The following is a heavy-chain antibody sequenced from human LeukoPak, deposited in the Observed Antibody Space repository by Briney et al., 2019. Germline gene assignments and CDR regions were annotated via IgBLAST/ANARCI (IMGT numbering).Heavy chain of an antibody. Sequence: PGGSLRLSCAASGFTFSDYYMSWIRQAPGKGLEWVSYISSSGSTIYYADSVKGRFTISRDNAKNSVYLQMNSLRAGDTAVYYCAREAYCSGGSCTPGDGYYGMDVWGQGTTVTVSS. J-gene: IGHJ6*02. CDR2: ISSSGSTI. D-gene: IGHD2-15*01. CDR1: GFTFSDYY. V-gene: IGHV3-11*04. CDR3: AREAYCSGGSCTPGDGYYGMDV.